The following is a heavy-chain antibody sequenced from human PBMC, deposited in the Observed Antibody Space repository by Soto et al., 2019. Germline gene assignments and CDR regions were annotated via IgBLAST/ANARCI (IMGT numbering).Heavy chain of an antibody. CDR3: ARETRGTYYDDY. D-gene: IGHD3-16*01. J-gene: IGHJ4*02. CDR1: GFTFSDYW. CDR2: IVNDGSST. V-gene: IGHV3-74*03. Sequence: GGSLRLSCAASGFTFSDYWMHWVRQAPGKGLEWISRIVNDGSSTTYADSVKGRFTISRDNAKNTLYLQMNSLRVEDTAVYFCARETRGTYYDDYWGQGTLVTVPS.